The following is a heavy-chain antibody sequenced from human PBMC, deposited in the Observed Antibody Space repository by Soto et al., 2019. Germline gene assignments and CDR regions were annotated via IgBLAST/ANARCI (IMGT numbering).Heavy chain of an antibody. CDR2: IYYSGST. V-gene: IGHV4-59*01. J-gene: IGHJ6*02. CDR3: ARVSNTYYYDSSGYYPIYYYGMDV. Sequence: PSETLSLTCTVSGGSISSYYWSWIRQPPGKGLEWIGYIYYSGSTNYNPSLKSRVTISVDTSKNQFSLKLSSVTAADTAVYYCARVSNTYYYDSSGYYPIYYYGMDVWGQGTTVTVSS. CDR1: GGSISSYY. D-gene: IGHD3-22*01.